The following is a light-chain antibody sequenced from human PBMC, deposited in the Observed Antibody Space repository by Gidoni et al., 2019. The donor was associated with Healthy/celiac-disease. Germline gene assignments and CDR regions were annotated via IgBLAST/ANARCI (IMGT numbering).Light chain of an antibody. CDR3: AAWDDSLNGPV. CDR2: SNN. J-gene: IGLJ2*01. Sequence: QSVLTPPPSASGPPGQRVTISCSGSSSNIGSNTVNGYQQLPGTAPKLLIYSNNQRPSGVPDRFSGSKSGTSASLAISGLQSEDEADYYCAAWDDSLNGPVFGGGTKLTVL. CDR1: SSNIGSNT. V-gene: IGLV1-44*01.